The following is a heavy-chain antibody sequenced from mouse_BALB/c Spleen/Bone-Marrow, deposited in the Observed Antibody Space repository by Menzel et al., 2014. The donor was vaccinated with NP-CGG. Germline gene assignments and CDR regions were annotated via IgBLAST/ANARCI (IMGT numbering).Heavy chain of an antibody. Sequence: DVKLQESGGGLVQPGGSRKLSCAASGFTFSSFGMHWVRQAPEKGLEWVSFISCGSSTIFYADTVKGRFTISRDNPKNTLFLQMTSLRSEDTAIYYCTRGGNWEDFDYWGQGTTLTVSS. D-gene: IGHD4-1*01. CDR3: TRGGNWEDFDY. CDR1: GFTFSSFG. V-gene: IGHV5-17*02. J-gene: IGHJ2*01. CDR2: ISCGSSTI.